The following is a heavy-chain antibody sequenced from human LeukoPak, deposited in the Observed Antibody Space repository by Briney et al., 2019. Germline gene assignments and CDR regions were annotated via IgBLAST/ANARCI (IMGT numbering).Heavy chain of an antibody. D-gene: IGHD3-10*01. CDR3: ASGSGSYYRGGY. Sequence: GSLRLSCAASGFTFSSYSMNWVRQAPGKGLEWVSSISSSSSYIYYADSLKGGFTISRDNAKNSLYLQMNSLRAEDTAVYYCASGSGSYYRGGYWGQGTLVTVSS. CDR1: GFTFSSYS. J-gene: IGHJ4*02. CDR2: ISSSSSYI. V-gene: IGHV3-21*01.